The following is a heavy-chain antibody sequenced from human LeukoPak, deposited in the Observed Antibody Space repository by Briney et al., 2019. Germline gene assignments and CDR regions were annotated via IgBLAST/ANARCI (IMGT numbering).Heavy chain of an antibody. D-gene: IGHD3-10*01. V-gene: IGHV1-2*02. CDR2: INPNSGGT. J-gene: IGHJ4*02. CDR1: GYTFTGYY. Sequence: ASVKVSCKASGYTFTGYYMHWVRQAPGQGLEWMGWINPNSGGTNYAQKFQGRVTMTADTSTDTAYMELSSLRSEDTAAYFCATEGKMIRGVYTDYWGQGTLVTVSS. CDR3: ATEGKMIRGVYTDY.